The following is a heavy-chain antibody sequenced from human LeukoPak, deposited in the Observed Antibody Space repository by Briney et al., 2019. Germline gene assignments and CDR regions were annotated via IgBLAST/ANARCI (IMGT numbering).Heavy chain of an antibody. V-gene: IGHV3-74*01. Sequence: PGGSLRLSCAASGFTFSSYWMHWVRQPPGKGLVWVSRINSDGSSTSYADSVKGRFTTSRDNAKNTLYLQMNSLRAEDTAVYYCARGALYSGGYFRGHDAFDIWGQGTMVTVSS. J-gene: IGHJ3*02. CDR3: ARGALYSGGYFRGHDAFDI. D-gene: IGHD1-26*01. CDR1: GFTFSSYW. CDR2: INSDGSST.